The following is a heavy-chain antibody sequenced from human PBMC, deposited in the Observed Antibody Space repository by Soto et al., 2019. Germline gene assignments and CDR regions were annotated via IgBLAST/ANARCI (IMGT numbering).Heavy chain of an antibody. CDR2: ISVYDGNT. CDR3: ARPDYYNTGSGAFDI. V-gene: IGHV1-18*01. J-gene: IGHJ3*02. Sequence: QVQLVQSGAEVKKPGASVKVSCKASGYTFNSHGISWVRQAPGQGLEWLGWISVYDGNTNFAQKFQGRVTMTTDTLTSTAYMALRSLRSEAPAVYYCARPDYYNTGSGAFDIWGQGTMVTVSS. CDR1: GYTFNSHG. D-gene: IGHD3-10*01.